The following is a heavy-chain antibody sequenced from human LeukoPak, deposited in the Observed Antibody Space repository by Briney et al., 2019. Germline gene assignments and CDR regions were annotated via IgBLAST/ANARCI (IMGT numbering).Heavy chain of an antibody. J-gene: IGHJ4*02. CDR1: GGSISSGGYY. Sequence: SQTLSLTCTVSGGSISSGGYYWSWIRQHPGKGLEWIGYIYYSGSTYYNPSLKSRVTISVDTSKNQFSLKLSSVTAADTAVYYCARVEGSPYLPSGSYHLDYWGQGTLVTVSS. CDR3: ARVEGSPYLPSGSYHLDY. V-gene: IGHV4-31*03. CDR2: IYYSGST. D-gene: IGHD1-26*01.